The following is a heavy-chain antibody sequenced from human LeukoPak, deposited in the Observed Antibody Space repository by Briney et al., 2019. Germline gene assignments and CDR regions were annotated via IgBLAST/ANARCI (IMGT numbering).Heavy chain of an antibody. J-gene: IGHJ5*02. CDR3: ARDPHYYDSSGYLPGSGHNWFDP. D-gene: IGHD3-22*01. Sequence: ASVKVSCKASGYTFTSYYMHLVRLAPGQGLEWMGIINPSGGSTSYAQKFQGRVTMTRDTSTSTVYMELSSLRSEDTAVYYCARDPHYYDSSGYLPGSGHNWFDPWGQGTLVTVSS. CDR2: INPSGGST. V-gene: IGHV1-46*01. CDR1: GYTFTSYY.